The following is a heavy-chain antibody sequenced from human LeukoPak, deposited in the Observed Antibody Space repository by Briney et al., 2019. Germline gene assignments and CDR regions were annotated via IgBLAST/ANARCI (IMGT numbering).Heavy chain of an antibody. CDR2: ISAYNGNT. CDR1: GYTFTSYG. D-gene: IGHD3-10*01. J-gene: IGHJ3*02. Sequence: GASVKVSCKASGYTFTSYGISWVRQVPGQGLEWMGWISAYNGNTNYAQKLQGRVTMTTDTYTSTAYMELRSLRSDDTAVYYCARDRLLWFGEPDAFDIWGQGTMVTVSS. V-gene: IGHV1-18*01. CDR3: ARDRLLWFGEPDAFDI.